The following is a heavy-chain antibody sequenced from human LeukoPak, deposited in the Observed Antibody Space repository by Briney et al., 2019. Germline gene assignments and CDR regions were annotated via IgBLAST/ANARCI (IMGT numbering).Heavy chain of an antibody. J-gene: IGHJ4*02. CDR1: GYTFTSYD. CDR2: MNPNSGNT. V-gene: IGHV1-8*01. Sequence: ASVKVSCKASGYTFTSYDINWVRQATGQGLEWMGWMNPNSGNTGYAQKFQGRVTMTRNTSISTAYMELSSLRSEDTAVYYCARAASPKKGDFDYWGQGTLVTVSS. D-gene: IGHD6-6*01. CDR3: ARAASPKKGDFDY.